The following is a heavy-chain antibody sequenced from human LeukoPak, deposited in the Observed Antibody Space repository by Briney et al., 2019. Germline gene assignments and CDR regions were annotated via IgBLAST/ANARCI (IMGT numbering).Heavy chain of an antibody. V-gene: IGHV3-64*01. CDR1: GFTFSTYA. D-gene: IGHD1-14*01. Sequence: GGSLRLSCAASGFTFSTYAVHWVRQAPGKGLEFVSGISHNGARTYYANSVKGRFTISRDNSKNTLYLQMGSLRAEDTAVYYCAKDRVELEPHWYFDLWGRGTLVTVSS. CDR2: ISHNGART. J-gene: IGHJ2*01. CDR3: AKDRVELEPHWYFDL.